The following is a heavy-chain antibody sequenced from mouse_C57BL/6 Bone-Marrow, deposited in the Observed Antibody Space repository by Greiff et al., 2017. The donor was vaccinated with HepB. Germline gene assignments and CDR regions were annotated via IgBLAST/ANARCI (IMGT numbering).Heavy chain of an antibody. D-gene: IGHD4-1*02. J-gene: IGHJ2*01. CDR3: SRGGDQLRGYFDY. CDR2: IFPGSGST. V-gene: IGHV1-75*01. Sequence: QVQLKESGPELVKPGASVKISCKASGYTFTDYYINWVKQRPGQGLEWIGWIFPGSGSTYYNEKFKGKATLTVDKSSSTAYMLLSSLTSEDSAVYFCSRGGDQLRGYFDYWGQGTTLTVSS. CDR1: GYTFTDYY.